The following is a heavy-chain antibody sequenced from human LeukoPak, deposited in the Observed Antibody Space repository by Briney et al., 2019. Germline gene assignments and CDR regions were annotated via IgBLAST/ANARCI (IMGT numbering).Heavy chain of an antibody. V-gene: IGHV1-2*02. D-gene: IGHD2-2*02. CDR1: GYTFTGYY. J-gene: IGHJ5*02. Sequence: ASVKVSCKASGYTFTGYYMHWVRQAPGQGLEWMGWIDPNSGGTNYAQKFQGRVTMTRDTSISTAYMELSRLRSDDTAVYYCARGDIVVLPAGIPHNWFDPWGQGTLVTVSS. CDR2: IDPNSGGT. CDR3: ARGDIVVLPAGIPHNWFDP.